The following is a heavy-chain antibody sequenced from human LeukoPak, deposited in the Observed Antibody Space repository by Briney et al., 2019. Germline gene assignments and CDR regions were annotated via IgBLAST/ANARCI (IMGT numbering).Heavy chain of an antibody. D-gene: IGHD6-13*01. Sequence: SETLSLTCTVSGGSMSTYYWSWIRQPPGKGLEWIGYISYSGSTNYNPSLKSRVTISLDTSKNQFSLKLRSVTAADTAVYYCAGDSYSSNWIYFDYWGQGTLITVSS. CDR2: ISYSGST. V-gene: IGHV4-59*12. CDR1: GGSMSTYY. J-gene: IGHJ4*02. CDR3: AGDSYSSNWIYFDY.